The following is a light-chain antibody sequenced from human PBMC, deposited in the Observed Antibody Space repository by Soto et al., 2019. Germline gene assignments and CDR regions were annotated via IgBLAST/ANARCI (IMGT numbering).Light chain of an antibody. CDR1: QSVSSS. V-gene: IGKV3-15*01. CDR3: QQYSDWWT. J-gene: IGKJ1*01. CDR2: GAS. Sequence: EILMTQSPATLSVSPGERATLSCRASQSVSSSLAWFQQKPGQAPRLLIYGASSRATGIPARFSGSGSGTEFTLTISSLQSEDFAVYYCQQYSDWWTLGQGTTGDNK.